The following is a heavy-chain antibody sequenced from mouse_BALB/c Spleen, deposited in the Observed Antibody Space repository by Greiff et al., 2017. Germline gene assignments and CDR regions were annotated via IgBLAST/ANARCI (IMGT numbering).Heavy chain of an antibody. CDR3: ARGNYRYDDGFAY. D-gene: IGHD2-14*01. J-gene: IGHJ3*01. Sequence: EVKLMESGGGLVQPGGSRKLSCAASGFTFSSFGMHWVRQAPEKGLEWVAYISSGSSTIYYADTVKGRFTISRDNPKNTLFLQMTSLRSEDTAMYYCARGNYRYDDGFAYWGQGTLVTVSA. CDR1: GFTFSSFG. CDR2: ISSGSSTI. V-gene: IGHV5-17*02.